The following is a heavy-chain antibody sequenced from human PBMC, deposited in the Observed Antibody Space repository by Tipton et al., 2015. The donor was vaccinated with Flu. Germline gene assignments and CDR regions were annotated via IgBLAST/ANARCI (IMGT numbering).Heavy chain of an antibody. CDR3: ARRDYSNYVSEPKNWFDP. D-gene: IGHD4-11*01. J-gene: IGHJ5*02. V-gene: IGHV4-4*02. CDR1: RSSVNSNNW. CDR2: VFYSGYT. Sequence: SLRLSCAVSRSSVNSNNWWSWVRQPPGKGLEWIGEVFYSGYTNYNPSLKSRVTMSVDPSKNQFSLRLSSVTAADTAVYYCARRDYSNYVSEPKNWFDPWGQGTLVTVSS.